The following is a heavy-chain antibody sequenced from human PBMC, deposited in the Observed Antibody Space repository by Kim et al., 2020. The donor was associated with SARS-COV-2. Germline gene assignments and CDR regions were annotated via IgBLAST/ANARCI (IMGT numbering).Heavy chain of an antibody. Sequence: SAKGRLTIARADSKNTAYLQMNSLKTEDTAVYFCTRVPGTPLAFWDAFDIWGQGTMVTVSS. V-gene: IGHV3-73*01. CDR3: TRVPGTPLAFWDAFDI. J-gene: IGHJ3*02. D-gene: IGHD1-1*01.